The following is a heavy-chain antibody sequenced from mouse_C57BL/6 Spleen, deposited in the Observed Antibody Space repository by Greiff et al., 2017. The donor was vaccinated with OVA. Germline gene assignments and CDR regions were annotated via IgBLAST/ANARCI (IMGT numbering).Heavy chain of an antibody. Sequence: QVQLQQPGTELVKPGASVTLSCKASGYTFTSYWMHWVKQRPGQGLEWIGNINPSNGGTNYNEKFKSKATLTVDNSSSTASMQLISLTSEDTAVYYCARLKLRGYFDVWGTGTTVTVSS. V-gene: IGHV1-53*01. J-gene: IGHJ1*03. CDR3: ARLKLRGYFDV. CDR2: INPSNGGT. D-gene: IGHD1-1*01. CDR1: GYTFTSYW.